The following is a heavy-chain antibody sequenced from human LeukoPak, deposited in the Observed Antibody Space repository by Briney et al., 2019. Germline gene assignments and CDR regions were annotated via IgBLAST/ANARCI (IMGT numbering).Heavy chain of an antibody. CDR1: GYTFTGYY. D-gene: IGHD2-2*01. V-gene: IGHV1-2*02. Sequence: ASVKVSCKASGYTFTGYYMHWVRQAPGQGLEWMGWINPNSGGTNYAQKFQGRVTMTRDTSISTAYMELSRLRSDDTAVYYCARDRRDIVVVPAATGLDPWGQGTLVTVSS. J-gene: IGHJ5*02. CDR3: ARDRRDIVVVPAATGLDP. CDR2: INPNSGGT.